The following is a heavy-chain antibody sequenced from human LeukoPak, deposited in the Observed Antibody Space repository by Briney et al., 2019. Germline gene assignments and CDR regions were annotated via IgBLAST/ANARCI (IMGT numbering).Heavy chain of an antibody. Sequence: ASVKVSCKASGYTFTGYYMHWVRQAPGQGLEWMGWINPNSGGTNYAQKFQGRVTMTRDTSISTAYMELSRLRSDDTAVYYCASLYSSSWSGSFDYWGQGTLVTVSS. D-gene: IGHD6-13*01. CDR2: INPNSGGT. CDR3: ASLYSSSWSGSFDY. J-gene: IGHJ4*02. V-gene: IGHV1-2*02. CDR1: GYTFTGYY.